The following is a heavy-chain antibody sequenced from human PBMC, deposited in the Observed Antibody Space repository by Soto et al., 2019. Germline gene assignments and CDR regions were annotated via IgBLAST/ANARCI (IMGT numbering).Heavy chain of an antibody. J-gene: IGHJ4*02. D-gene: IGHD4-4*01. CDR1: GFTLSSYS. V-gene: IGHV3-74*01. Sequence: GGSLRLSCAASGFTLSSYSMHWVRQAPGKGLVWVSHIKSDESSTNYADSVKGRFTISRDNAKNTLYLQMNSLRAEDTAVYYCAAMATVTTDDSYWGQGTLVTVSS. CDR2: IKSDESST. CDR3: AAMATVTTDDSY.